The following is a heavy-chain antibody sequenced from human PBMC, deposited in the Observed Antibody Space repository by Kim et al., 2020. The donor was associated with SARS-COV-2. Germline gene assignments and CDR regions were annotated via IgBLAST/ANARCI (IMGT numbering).Heavy chain of an antibody. CDR2: IYYSGST. Sequence: SETLSLTCTVSGGSISSSDYYWGWIRQPPGKGLEWIGSIYYSGSTYYNPSLKSRVTISVDRSKNQLSLKLSSVTAADTAVYYCARHPYSSNWYNCLDPWGQGTLVTVSS. J-gene: IGHJ5*02. D-gene: IGHD6-13*01. V-gene: IGHV4-39*01. CDR3: ARHPYSSNWYNCLDP. CDR1: GGSISSSDYY.